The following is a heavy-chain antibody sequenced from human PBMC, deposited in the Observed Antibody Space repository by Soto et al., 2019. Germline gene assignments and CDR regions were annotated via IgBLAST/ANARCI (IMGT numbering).Heavy chain of an antibody. CDR1: GFTFSRYA. V-gene: IGHV3-23*01. CDR3: AKGQAVYYYYGMDV. J-gene: IGHJ6*02. D-gene: IGHD6-19*01. CDR2: ISGSGGST. Sequence: EVQLLESGGGLVQPGGSLRLSCAASGFTFSRYAMSWVRQAPGKGLEWVSAISGSGGSTYYADSVKGRFTISRDNSKNTLYLQMNSLRAEDTAVYYCAKGQAVYYYYGMDVWGQGTTVTVSS.